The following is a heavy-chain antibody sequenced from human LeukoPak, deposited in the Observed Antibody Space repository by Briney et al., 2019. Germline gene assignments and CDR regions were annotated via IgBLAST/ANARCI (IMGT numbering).Heavy chain of an antibody. CDR2: ISYDGSNK. CDR1: GFTFSSYG. Sequence: PGRSLRLSCAASGFTFSSYGMHWVRQAPGKGLEWVAVISYDGSNKYYADSVKGRFTISRDNSKNTLYLQMNSLRAEDTAVYYCAKDHDYGDYGFDYWGQGTLVTVSS. CDR3: AKDHDYGDYGFDY. V-gene: IGHV3-30*18. D-gene: IGHD4-17*01. J-gene: IGHJ4*02.